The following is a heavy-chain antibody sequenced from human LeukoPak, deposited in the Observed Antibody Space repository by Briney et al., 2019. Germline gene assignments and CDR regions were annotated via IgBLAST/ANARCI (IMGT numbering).Heavy chain of an antibody. CDR1: GFTFSSYW. D-gene: IGHD3-3*01. J-gene: IGHJ4*02. CDR2: INSDGSST. V-gene: IGHV3-74*01. Sequence: GGSLRLSCAASGFTFSSYWMHWVRQAPGKGLVWVSRINSDGSSTSYADSVKGRFTISRDNAKNTLYLQMNSLRAEDTAVYYCARDRGDYDFWSGYYYAYFDYWGQGTLATVSS. CDR3: ARDRGDYDFWSGYYYAYFDY.